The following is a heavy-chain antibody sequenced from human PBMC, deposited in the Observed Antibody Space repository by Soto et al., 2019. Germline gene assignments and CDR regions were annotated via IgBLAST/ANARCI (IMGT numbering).Heavy chain of an antibody. CDR2: IIPFFGTS. CDR3: ARVGHITNYGMAV. CDR1: GGTFSSYP. J-gene: IGHJ6*02. V-gene: IGHV1-69*01. Sequence: QVQLVQSGAEVKKPGSSVKVSCEASGGTFSSYPINWVRQAPGQGLEWMGGIIPFFGTSNYAQKFQGRVTITADDSTRTAYMELRRLRSEDTAVYYCARVGHITNYGMAVWGQGTTVTVSS. D-gene: IGHD1-26*01.